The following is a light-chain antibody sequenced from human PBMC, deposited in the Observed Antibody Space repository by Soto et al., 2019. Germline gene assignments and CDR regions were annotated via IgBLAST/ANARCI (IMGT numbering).Light chain of an antibody. CDR1: QSVSSN. J-gene: IGKJ4*01. CDR3: QQRYNWLLT. CDR2: GAS. V-gene: IGKV3-15*01. Sequence: EIVMTQSPATLSVSPGERATLSCRASQSVSSNLAWYQQKPGQAHRLLIYGASTRATGIPARFSGSGSGTEFTLTIRSLQPEDFAVYYCQQRYNWLLTFGGGTKVDIK.